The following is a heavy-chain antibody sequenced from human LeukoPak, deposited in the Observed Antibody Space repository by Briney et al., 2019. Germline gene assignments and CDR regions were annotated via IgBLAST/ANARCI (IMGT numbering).Heavy chain of an antibody. CDR3: ARDYYSGTYAH. Sequence: GASVTVSCKASGYTFTGYYIHWVRQAPGQGLEWVGRMNPNNGGTYYAQKFQDRVTMTSDTSISTAYMELSSLTSDDTALYYCARDYYSGTYAHWGQGTLVTVSS. V-gene: IGHV1-2*06. CDR2: MNPNNGGT. CDR1: GYTFTGYY. D-gene: IGHD1-26*01. J-gene: IGHJ4*02.